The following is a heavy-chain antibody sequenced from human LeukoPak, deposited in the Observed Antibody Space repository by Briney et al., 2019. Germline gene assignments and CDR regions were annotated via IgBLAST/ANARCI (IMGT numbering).Heavy chain of an antibody. CDR3: AKGRDSSGWYRGVAFDI. Sequence: GGSLRLSCAASGFTVSSNYMSWVRQAPGKGLEWVSVIYSGGSTYYADSVKGRFTISRDNSKNTLYLQMNSLRAEDTAVYYCAKGRDSSGWYRGVAFDIWGQGTMVTVSS. J-gene: IGHJ3*02. V-gene: IGHV3-53*01. CDR2: IYSGGST. D-gene: IGHD6-19*01. CDR1: GFTVSSNY.